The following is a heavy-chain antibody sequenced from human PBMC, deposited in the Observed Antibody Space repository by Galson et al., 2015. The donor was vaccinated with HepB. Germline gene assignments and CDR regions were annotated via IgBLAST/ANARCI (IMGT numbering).Heavy chain of an antibody. Sequence: SLRLSCAASGFSFSDHHMDWVRQAPGKGLEWVGRSRNKANSYTTEYAASVKGRFTTSRDDSKNSVYLQMNSLKTEDTAVYYCAKLGSSQTRHYMDVWGKGSTVTVSS. CDR1: GFSFSDHH. V-gene: IGHV3-72*01. D-gene: IGHD6-6*01. CDR3: AKLGSSQTRHYMDV. CDR2: SRNKANSYTT. J-gene: IGHJ6*03.